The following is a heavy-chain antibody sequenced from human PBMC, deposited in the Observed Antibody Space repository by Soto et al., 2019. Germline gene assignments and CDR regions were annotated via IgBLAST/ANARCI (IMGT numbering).Heavy chain of an antibody. CDR1: GFTFENYA. CDR2: ISGSGGTT. Sequence: VGSLRFSCVASGFTFENYAMSWVRQAPGKGLEWVSAISGSGGTTYYSDSVKGRFTISRDNSKNTVYLQMNDLRVEDAAEYFCAKDSWAIFGVPAGEYYAMDVWGQGTTVTVSS. D-gene: IGHD3-3*01. J-gene: IGHJ6*02. V-gene: IGHV3-23*01. CDR3: AKDSWAIFGVPAGEYYAMDV.